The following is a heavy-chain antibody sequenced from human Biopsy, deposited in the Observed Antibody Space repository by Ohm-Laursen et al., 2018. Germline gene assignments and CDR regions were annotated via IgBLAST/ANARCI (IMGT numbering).Heavy chain of an antibody. J-gene: IGHJ4*02. Sequence: SETLSLTCTVSGGSISSNYYYWGWIRQPPGKGLEWIGSIYYRGNTNYNPSLKSRVTISVDTSKNQFSLKLSSATAADTAVFYCARRGSQGYCTGGSCVDYWGQGALVTVSS. D-gene: IGHD2-15*01. V-gene: IGHV4-39*01. CDR2: IYYRGNT. CDR1: GGSISSNYYY. CDR3: ARRGSQGYCTGGSCVDY.